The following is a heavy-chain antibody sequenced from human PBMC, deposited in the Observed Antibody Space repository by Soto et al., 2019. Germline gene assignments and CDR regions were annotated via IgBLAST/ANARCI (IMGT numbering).Heavy chain of an antibody. Sequence: QVQLVQSGAEVKKPGSSVKVSCKASGGTFSTNPISWVRQAPGQGLEWMGGTGSGTGPGNHAQKFQGRLTITVDKSTSTVYMELSRLSSEDTAVYYCAGRDSGGLYRYFDSWGQGTLVTVSS. CDR3: AGRDSGGLYRYFDS. CDR2: TGSGTGPG. D-gene: IGHD2-15*01. V-gene: IGHV1-69*06. J-gene: IGHJ4*02. CDR1: GGTFSTNP.